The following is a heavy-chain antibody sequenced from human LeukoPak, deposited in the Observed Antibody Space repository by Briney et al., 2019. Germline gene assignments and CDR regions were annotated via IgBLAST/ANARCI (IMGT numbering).Heavy chain of an antibody. CDR2: IDPSDAYT. V-gene: IGHV5-10-1*01. D-gene: IGHD2-15*01. Sequence: GESLKISCKGSGYSFTSYWISWVRQMPGKGLGWMGRIDPSDAYTNYSPSFQGHVTISADKSTTTAYLQWSSLKASDTAMYYCARHKYCSGGSCYSFEYSDWGQGTLVTVSS. CDR1: GYSFTSYW. J-gene: IGHJ4*02. CDR3: ARHKYCSGGSCYSFEYSD.